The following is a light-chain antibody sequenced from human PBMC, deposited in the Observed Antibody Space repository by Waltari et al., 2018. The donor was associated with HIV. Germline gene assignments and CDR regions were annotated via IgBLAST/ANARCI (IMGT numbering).Light chain of an antibody. CDR3: QQYYNWPPLT. Sequence: EIVLTQSPATLSVSPGERDTRSCRASQSVRTSLPWYQQRPGQPPRLLVSGASTRATDIPARFSGSGSGTDFTLTISSLQSEDFAVYYCQQYYNWPPLTFGGGTKVEI. J-gene: IGKJ4*01. V-gene: IGKV3-15*01. CDR1: QSVRTS. CDR2: GAS.